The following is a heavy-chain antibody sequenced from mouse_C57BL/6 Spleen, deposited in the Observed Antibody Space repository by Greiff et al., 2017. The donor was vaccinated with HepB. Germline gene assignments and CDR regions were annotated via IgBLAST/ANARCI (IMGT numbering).Heavy chain of an antibody. D-gene: IGHD2-4*01. CDR3: ARDDDYRFAY. J-gene: IGHJ3*01. V-gene: IGHV5-4*01. CDR1: GFTFSSYA. Sequence: EVHLVESGGGLVKPGGSLKLSCAASGFTFSSYAMSWVRQTPEKRLEWVATISDGGSYTYYPDNVKGRFTISRDNAKNNLYLQMSHLKSEDTAMYYCARDDDYRFAYWGQGTLVTVSA. CDR2: ISDGGSYT.